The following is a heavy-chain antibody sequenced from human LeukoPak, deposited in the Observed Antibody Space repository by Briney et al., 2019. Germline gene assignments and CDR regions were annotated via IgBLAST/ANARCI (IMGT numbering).Heavy chain of an antibody. CDR2: IYPGDSNT. J-gene: IGHJ2*01. CDR1: GSCSTSYW. D-gene: IGHD1-26*01. V-gene: IGHV5-51*01. Sequence: GAPLQISCKASGSCSTSYWIGWVRPLPGKRLEWGGIIYPGDSNTRSSTSFQGQITISADKSISTAYLQSSSLKVSDTAMYYCARSFGVGASGWYFDLWGGGTLVVVSS. CDR3: ARSFGVGASGWYFDL.